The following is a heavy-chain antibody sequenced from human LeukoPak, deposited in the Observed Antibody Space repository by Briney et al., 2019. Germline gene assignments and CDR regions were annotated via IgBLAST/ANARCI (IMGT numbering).Heavy chain of an antibody. V-gene: IGHV3-74*01. J-gene: IGHJ4*02. D-gene: IGHD1-1*01. CDR2: IKTDGSTT. Sequence: GGSLRLSCAASGFTFSSYWMHWVRQAPGKGLVWVSRIKTDGSTTYYADSVKGRFTISRDNAKNSLYLQMNSLRAEDTAVYYCATFSGTDYWGQGTLVTVSS. CDR1: GFTFSSYW. CDR3: ATFSGTDY.